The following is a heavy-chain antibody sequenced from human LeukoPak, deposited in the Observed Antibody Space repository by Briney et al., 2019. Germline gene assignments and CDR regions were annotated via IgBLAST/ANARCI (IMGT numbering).Heavy chain of an antibody. V-gene: IGHV3-21*01. CDR3: ARRRSGGYDR. D-gene: IGHD6-25*01. J-gene: IGHJ5*02. CDR1: GFTFSIYS. Sequence: PGRSLRLSCAAAGFTFSIYSINWVRQAAGSWLEWVSAISSRSSNTWYADSVKGRFTISRDNAKNSLYLQMNSMRAEDTAVYFCARRRSGGYDRWGQGTLVTVSS. CDR2: ISSRSSNT.